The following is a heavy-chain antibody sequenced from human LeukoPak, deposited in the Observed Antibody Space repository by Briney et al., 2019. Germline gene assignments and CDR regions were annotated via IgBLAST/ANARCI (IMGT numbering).Heavy chain of an antibody. CDR3: ARLRGCSGGSCYLGQNWFDP. CDR2: IYYSGST. Sequence: PSETLSLTCTVSGGSISSSSYYWGWIRQPPGKGLEWIGSIYYSGSTYYNPSLKSRVTISVDTSKNQFSLKLSSVTAADTAVYYRARLRGCSGGSCYLGQNWFDPWGQGTLVTVSS. V-gene: IGHV4-39*01. J-gene: IGHJ5*02. D-gene: IGHD2-15*01. CDR1: GGSISSSSYY.